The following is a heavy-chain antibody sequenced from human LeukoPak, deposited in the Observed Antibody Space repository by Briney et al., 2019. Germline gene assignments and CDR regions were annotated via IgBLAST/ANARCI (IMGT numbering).Heavy chain of an antibody. CDR3: AKDLADIDYSVDY. CDR1: GFTFSSYG. Sequence: GGSLRLSCAASGFTFSSYGMHWVRQAPGKGLEWVAFIRYDGSNKYYADSVKGRFTISRDNSKNTLYLQMNSLRAEDTAVYYCAKDLADIDYSVDYWGQRTLVTVSS. D-gene: IGHD4-11*01. J-gene: IGHJ4*02. CDR2: IRYDGSNK. V-gene: IGHV3-30*02.